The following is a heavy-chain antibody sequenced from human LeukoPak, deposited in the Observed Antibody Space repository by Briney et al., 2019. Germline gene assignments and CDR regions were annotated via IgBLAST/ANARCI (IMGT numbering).Heavy chain of an antibody. J-gene: IGHJ4*02. CDR1: GFTFSSYE. V-gene: IGHV3-48*03. CDR3: ARDVGYNSAGDY. D-gene: IGHD5-24*01. Sequence: GGSLRLSCAASGFTFSSYEMNWVRQAPGKGLEWVSYISSSGSTIYYADSVKGRFTISRDNAKNTLYLQMNSLRAEDTAVYYCARDVGYNSAGDYWGQGTLVTVSS. CDR2: ISSSGSTI.